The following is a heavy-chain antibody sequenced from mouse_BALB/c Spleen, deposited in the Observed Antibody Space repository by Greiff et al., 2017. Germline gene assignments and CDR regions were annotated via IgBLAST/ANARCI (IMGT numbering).Heavy chain of an antibody. CDR3: ARKGSYFDV. Sequence: LQQPGAELVKPGASVKMSCKASGYTFTSYNMHWVKQTPGQGLEWIGAIYPGNGDTSYNQKFKGKATMTADKSSSTAYMQLSSLTSEDSAVYYCARKGSYFDVWGAGTTVTVSS. J-gene: IGHJ1*01. V-gene: IGHV1-12*01. CDR2: IYPGNGDT. CDR1: GYTFTSYN.